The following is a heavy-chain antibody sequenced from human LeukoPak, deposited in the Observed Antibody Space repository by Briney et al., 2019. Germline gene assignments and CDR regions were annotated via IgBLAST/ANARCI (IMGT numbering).Heavy chain of an antibody. CDR2: IYPGDSDT. Sequence: GESLKISCKGFGYSFTSYWIAWVRQMPGKGLEWMGIIYPGDSDTRYSPSFQGQVTISADKSFSTAYLQWSSLKASDTAMYYCARHLFDYGVFDIWGQGTMVTVSS. V-gene: IGHV5-51*01. D-gene: IGHD4-17*01. CDR3: ARHLFDYGVFDI. CDR1: GYSFTSYW. J-gene: IGHJ3*02.